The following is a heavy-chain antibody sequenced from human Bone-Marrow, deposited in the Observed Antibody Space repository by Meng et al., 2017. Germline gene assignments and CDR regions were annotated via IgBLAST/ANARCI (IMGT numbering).Heavy chain of an antibody. CDR3: ARGTRFGDFVTYAMDV. D-gene: IGHD3-10*01. CDR1: GYSIGSGNY. Sequence: SETLSLTCTVSGYSIGSGNYWGWIRQPPGKGLEWIGSIYHGGSTYYNPSLKSRVTISVDTAKNQFSLKLSSVTAADTAVYYCARGTRFGDFVTYAMDVWGQGTTVTVSS. V-gene: IGHV4-38-2*02. CDR2: IYHGGST. J-gene: IGHJ6*02.